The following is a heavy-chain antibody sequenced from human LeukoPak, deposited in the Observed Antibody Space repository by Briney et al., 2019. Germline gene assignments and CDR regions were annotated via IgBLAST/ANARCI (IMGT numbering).Heavy chain of an antibody. D-gene: IGHD1-26*01. CDR1: GYSFPNHW. J-gene: IGHJ5*02. CDR3: ARRYSGSYWNRFDP. CDR2: INLGDSET. V-gene: IGHV5-51*01. Sequence: GESLKISCKDSGYSFPNHWIGWVRQMPGNGLEWMGVINLGDSETRYSPSFQGQVTISGDRSIRTAYLQLSSLKASDSAMYYRARRYSGSYWNRFDPWGQGTLVTVSS.